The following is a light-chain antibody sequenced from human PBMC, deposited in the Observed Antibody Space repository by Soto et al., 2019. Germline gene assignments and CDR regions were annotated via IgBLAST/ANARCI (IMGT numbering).Light chain of an antibody. J-gene: IGLJ1*01. CDR1: SSDVGGYYY. CDR2: QVS. CDR3: SSYTSSNTFYV. V-gene: IGLV2-14*01. Sequence: QSALTQPASVSGSPGQSITISCTGTSSDVGGYYYVSWYQHHPGKAPKLMIYQVSNRPSGVSNRFSGSKSGNTAPLTISGLQAEDEADYYCSSYTSSNTFYVFGTGTKLTVL.